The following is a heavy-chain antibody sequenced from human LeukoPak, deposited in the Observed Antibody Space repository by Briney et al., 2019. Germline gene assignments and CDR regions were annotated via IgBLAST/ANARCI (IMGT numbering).Heavy chain of an antibody. CDR1: GFTVSSNY. D-gene: IGHD2-2*01. J-gene: IGHJ6*02. CDR3: TRHSDTYCSRANCYVDNFYGLDV. V-gene: IGHV3-48*01. CDR2: ISSSSSTI. Sequence: GGSLRLSCAASGFTVSSNYMSWVRQAPGKGLEWVSYISSSSSTIYYADSVKGRFTISRDNAKNSLYLQMNSLRAEDTAVYYCTRHSDTYCSRANCYVDNFYGLDVWGQGTRVTVSS.